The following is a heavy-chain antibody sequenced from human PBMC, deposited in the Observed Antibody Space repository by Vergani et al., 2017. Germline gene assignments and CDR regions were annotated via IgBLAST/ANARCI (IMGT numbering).Heavy chain of an antibody. Sequence: QVQLQQWGAGLLKPSETLSLTCAVYGGSFSGYYWSWIRQPPGKGLEWIGEINHSGSTNYNPSLKSRVTISVDTSKNQFSLKLSSVTAADTAVYYCARVKGYYFDYWGQGPLVTVSS. J-gene: IGHJ4*02. V-gene: IGHV4-34*01. CDR3: ARVKGYYFDY. CDR1: GGSFSGYY. CDR2: INHSGST.